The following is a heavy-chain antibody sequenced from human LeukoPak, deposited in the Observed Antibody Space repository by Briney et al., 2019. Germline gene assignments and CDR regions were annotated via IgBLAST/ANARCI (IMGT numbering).Heavy chain of an antibody. V-gene: IGHV3-23*01. CDR1: GFTFSSYA. J-gene: IGHJ4*02. Sequence: PGGSLRLSGAASGFTFSSYAMSWLRQAPGKGRVWWLTICDSGGSTNYADTVKGRFTISRDNSKSTLYLQMNSLRAEDTAVYYCAKDPQYYYDSSGYSFDYWGQGTLVTVSS. CDR3: AKDPQYYYDSSGYSFDY. D-gene: IGHD3-22*01. CDR2: ICDSGGST.